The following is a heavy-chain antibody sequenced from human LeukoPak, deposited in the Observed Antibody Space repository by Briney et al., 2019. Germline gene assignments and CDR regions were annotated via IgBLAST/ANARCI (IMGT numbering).Heavy chain of an antibody. D-gene: IGHD3-22*01. Sequence: GGSLRLSCAASGFTFSCYAMSWVRQAPGKGLEWVSAISGSGGSTYYADSVKGRFTISRDNSKNTLYLQMNSLRAEDTAVYYCAKGEYYYDSSGYDYWGQGTLVTVSS. CDR3: AKGEYYYDSSGYDY. J-gene: IGHJ4*02. CDR2: ISGSGGST. CDR1: GFTFSCYA. V-gene: IGHV3-23*01.